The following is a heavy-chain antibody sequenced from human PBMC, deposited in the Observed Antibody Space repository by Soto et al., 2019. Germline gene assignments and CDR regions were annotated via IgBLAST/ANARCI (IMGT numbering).Heavy chain of an antibody. V-gene: IGHV3-13*01. J-gene: IGHJ6*02. D-gene: IGHD2-2*01. CDR3: ARGGDCSKTSCYWARLYYGLDV. Sequence: PGGSLRLSCAASGFTFSSYDMHWVRQATGKGLEWVSAIGTAGDTYYSGSVKGRFSVSRENVKNSLYLQMNSLRAGDTAVYYCARGGDCSKTSCYWARLYYGLDVWGQGXTVTVSS. CDR2: IGTAGDT. CDR1: GFTFSSYD.